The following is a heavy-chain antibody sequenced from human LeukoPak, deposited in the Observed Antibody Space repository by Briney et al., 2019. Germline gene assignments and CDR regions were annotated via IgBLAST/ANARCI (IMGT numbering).Heavy chain of an antibody. CDR1: GYTFTSYG. D-gene: IGHD2-15*01. CDR3: AREDLVVTNCFFDY. CDR2: ISAYNGNT. Sequence: ASVKVSCKASGYTFTSYGISWVRQAPGQGLEWMGWISAYNGNTNYAQKLQGKVTMTTDTSTSTAYMELRSLRSDDTAVYYCAREDLVVTNCFFDYWGQGTLVTVSS. V-gene: IGHV1-18*01. J-gene: IGHJ4*02.